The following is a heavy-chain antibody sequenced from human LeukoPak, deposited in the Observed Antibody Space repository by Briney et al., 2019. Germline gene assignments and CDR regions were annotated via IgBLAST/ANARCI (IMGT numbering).Heavy chain of an antibody. Sequence: PSGTLSLTCTVSGGSISSYYWSWIRQPPGKGLEWIGYISYGGRTNYNPSLQSRVTISVDTSKTQYSLNLDSVTAADTAVYYCARALLGEFPNYFDYWGQGTLVTVSS. CDR2: ISYGGRT. D-gene: IGHD3-16*01. CDR3: ARALLGEFPNYFDY. V-gene: IGHV4-59*08. J-gene: IGHJ4*02. CDR1: GGSISSYY.